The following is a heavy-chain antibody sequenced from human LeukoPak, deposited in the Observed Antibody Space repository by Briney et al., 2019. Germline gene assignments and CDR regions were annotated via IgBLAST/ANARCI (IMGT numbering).Heavy chain of an antibody. CDR3: ARGVQVVPAARGDAFDI. D-gene: IGHD2-2*01. CDR1: GFTFSSYG. V-gene: IGHV3-30*19. CDR2: IWYDGSNK. J-gene: IGHJ3*02. Sequence: PGRSLRLSCAASGFTFSSYGMHWVRQAPGKGLEWVAVIWYDGSNKYYADSVKGRFTISRDNSKNTLYLQMNSLRAEDTAVYYCARGVQVVPAARGDAFDIWGQGTMVTVSS.